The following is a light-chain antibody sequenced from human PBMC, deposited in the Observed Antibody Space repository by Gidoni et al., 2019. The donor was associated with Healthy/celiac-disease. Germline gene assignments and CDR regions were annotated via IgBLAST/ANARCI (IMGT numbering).Light chain of an antibody. CDR2: GAS. CDR3: QQYGSSPWT. V-gene: IGKV3-20*01. Sequence: IVLTQSPGTLSLSPGERATISCRASQSVSSSFLAWYQQKPGQAPRLLIYGASSRATGIPDRFSGSGSGTDFTLTINRLEPEDFAVYYCQQYGSSPWTFGQGTKVEIK. J-gene: IGKJ1*01. CDR1: QSVSSSF.